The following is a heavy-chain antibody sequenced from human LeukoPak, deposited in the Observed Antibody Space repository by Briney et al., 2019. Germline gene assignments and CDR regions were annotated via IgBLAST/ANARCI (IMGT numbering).Heavy chain of an antibody. V-gene: IGHV4-59*08. CDR3: ARAAAAKTGVDNWFDP. CDR2: IYYSGST. D-gene: IGHD6-13*01. Sequence: SETLSLTCTVSGGSISSYYWSWIRQPPGKGLEWIGYIYYSGSTNCNPSLKSRVTISVDTSKNQFSLKLSSVTAADTAVYYCARAAAAKTGVDNWFDPWGQGTLVTVSS. CDR1: GGSISSYY. J-gene: IGHJ5*02.